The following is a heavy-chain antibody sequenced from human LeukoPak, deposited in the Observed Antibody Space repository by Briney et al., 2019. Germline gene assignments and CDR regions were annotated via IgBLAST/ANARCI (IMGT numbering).Heavy chain of an antibody. CDR2: IYTSGSA. V-gene: IGHV4-4*07. Sequence: SETLSLTCTVSGGSISSYYWSWIRQPAGKGLEWIGRIYTSGSANYNPSLKSRVTMSVDTSKNQFSLKLSSVTAADTAVYYCARDGSGSYYKSFDYWGQGTLVTVSS. CDR3: ARDGSGSYYKSFDY. D-gene: IGHD3-10*01. CDR1: GGSISSYY. J-gene: IGHJ4*02.